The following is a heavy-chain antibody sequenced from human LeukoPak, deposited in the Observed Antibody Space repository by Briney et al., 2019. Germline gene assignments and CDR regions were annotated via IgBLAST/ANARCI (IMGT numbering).Heavy chain of an antibody. CDR1: GFTFSSYG. Sequence: GGSLRLSCAASGFTFSSYGMHWVRQAPGKGLEWVAFIRYDGSNKYYADSVKGRFTISRDNSKNTLYLQMNSLRAEDTAVYYCAKDRDSSGYYYGVFYWGQGTLVTVSS. J-gene: IGHJ4*02. CDR3: AKDRDSSGYYYGVFY. V-gene: IGHV3-30*02. CDR2: IRYDGSNK. D-gene: IGHD3-22*01.